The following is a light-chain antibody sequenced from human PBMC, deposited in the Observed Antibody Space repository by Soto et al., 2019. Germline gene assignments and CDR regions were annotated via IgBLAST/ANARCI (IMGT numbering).Light chain of an antibody. Sequence: EIVLTQSPATLSVTPGERATLSCRASQSVSRDLAWYQQKPGQAPRLLIYGASTRAPSIPARFSGSGSGTDFTLTISSLEPEDFAVYYCQQRSNWSPGITFGQGTRLEIK. J-gene: IGKJ5*01. V-gene: IGKV3-11*01. CDR1: QSVSRD. CDR3: QQRSNWSPGIT. CDR2: GAS.